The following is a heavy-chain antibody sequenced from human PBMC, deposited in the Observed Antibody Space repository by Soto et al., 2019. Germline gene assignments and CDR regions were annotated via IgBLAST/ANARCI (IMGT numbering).Heavy chain of an antibody. CDR3: VRDHHDYDFWSGNPRGYFDL. J-gene: IGHJ2*01. D-gene: IGHD3-3*01. Sequence: EVQLVESGGGLVQPGGSLRLSCAASGFTLSNFWMHWVRQVPGKGLVWVSRINDDGSRTKYADSVEGRLTISRDNAKNTLYLQMDSLRVHDTAVYYCVRDHHDYDFWSGNPRGYFDLWGRGTLVTVSS. CDR1: GFTLSNFW. V-gene: IGHV3-74*01. CDR2: INDDGSRT.